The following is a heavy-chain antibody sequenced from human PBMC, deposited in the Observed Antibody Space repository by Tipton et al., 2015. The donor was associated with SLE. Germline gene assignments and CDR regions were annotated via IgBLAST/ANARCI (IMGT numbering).Heavy chain of an antibody. D-gene: IGHD3-10*01. CDR3: ARQGEMQAFDM. J-gene: IGHJ3*02. Sequence: QLVQSGAEVKKAGESLKISCQGSGYSFSNYWIGWVRQMPGKGLEWMGIIFPSNSDTRYGPSLQGQATMSVDKSISTAYLQWSSLKASDTAIYYCARQGEMQAFDMWGQGTKVTVSS. V-gene: IGHV5-51*01. CDR2: IFPSNSDT. CDR1: GYSFSNYW.